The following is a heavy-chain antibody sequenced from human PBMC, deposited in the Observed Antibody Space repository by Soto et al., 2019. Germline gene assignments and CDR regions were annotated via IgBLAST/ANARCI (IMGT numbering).Heavy chain of an antibody. Sequence: SVSNAWLNWVRQDPGQGREWVGRIKSKTDGGTTDYAAPVKGRFTISRDDSKNTLYLQMNSLKTEDTAVYYGTTDRVRVRLGGWGQGTLVTVSS. CDR1: SVSNAW. V-gene: IGHV3-15*07. D-gene: IGHD1-26*01. CDR3: TTDRVRVRLGG. J-gene: IGHJ4*02. CDR2: IKSKTDGGTT.